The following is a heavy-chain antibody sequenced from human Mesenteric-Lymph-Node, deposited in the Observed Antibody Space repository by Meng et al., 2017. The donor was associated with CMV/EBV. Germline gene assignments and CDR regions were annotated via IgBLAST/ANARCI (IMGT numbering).Heavy chain of an antibody. D-gene: IGHD2-2*01. Sequence: ASVKVSCKASGYTFTGYYMHWVRQAPGQGLEWMGWINPNSGGTNYAQKFQGRVTMTRDTSISTAYMELSRLRSDDTAVYYCARGYCSSANCAHYGLDVWGQGTTVTVSS. CDR2: INPNSGGT. CDR1: GYTFTGYY. CDR3: ARGYCSSANCAHYGLDV. V-gene: IGHV1-2*02. J-gene: IGHJ6*02.